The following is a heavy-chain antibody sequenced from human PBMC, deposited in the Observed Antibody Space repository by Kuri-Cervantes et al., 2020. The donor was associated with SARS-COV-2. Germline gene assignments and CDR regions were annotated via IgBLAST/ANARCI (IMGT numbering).Heavy chain of an antibody. CDR1: GGSTSSQSYY. CDR2: VYYSGTT. V-gene: IGHV4-39*01. Sequence: SETLSLTCTVSGGSTSSQSYYWGWIRQPPGKGLEWIGSVYYSGTTYYNPSLKSRVTISVDTSKNQFSLKLSSVTAADTAVYYCASAQGPYYYDSSGYYRFDYWGQGTRGTGSS. D-gene: IGHD3-22*01. CDR3: ASAQGPYYYDSSGYYRFDY. J-gene: IGHJ4*02.